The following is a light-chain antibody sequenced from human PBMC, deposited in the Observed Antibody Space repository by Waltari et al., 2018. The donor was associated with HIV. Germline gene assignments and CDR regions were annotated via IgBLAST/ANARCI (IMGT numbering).Light chain of an antibody. J-gene: IGLJ2*01. CDR3: QTTDTNGVVV. CDR1: AFPSRS. V-gene: IGLV3-25*03. Sequence: SSALTQTPSVSVSPAQTPTITSSAEAFPSRSALWYHPRAGQAPFLVIYQDHKRPSGIPDRFSGSSSGTVLTLTISGVQTEDEGDYYCQTTDTNGVVVFGGGTKVTVL. CDR2: QDH.